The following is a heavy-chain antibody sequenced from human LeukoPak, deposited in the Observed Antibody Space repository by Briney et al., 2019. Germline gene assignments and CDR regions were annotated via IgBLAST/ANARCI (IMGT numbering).Heavy chain of an antibody. J-gene: IGHJ4*02. Sequence: GGSLRLSCVATGFSFSNYSMHWVRQAPGKGLEWVSYISRTGNIVYYAGSVKGRFTISRDNAKDSLFLQMDSLRDEDTAVYYCANLTHWGQGILVTVSS. D-gene: IGHD2-21*02. CDR3: ANLTH. CDR2: ISRTGNIV. CDR1: GFSFSNYS. V-gene: IGHV3-48*02.